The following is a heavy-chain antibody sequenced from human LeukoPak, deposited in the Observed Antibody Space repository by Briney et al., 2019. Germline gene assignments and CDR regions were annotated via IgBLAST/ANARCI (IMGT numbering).Heavy chain of an antibody. CDR2: ISSSSSYI. CDR1: GFTFSSYT. J-gene: IGHJ6*01. D-gene: IGHD2-15*01. CDR3: ARGSEGYCSGGGCYYGMDV. V-gene: IGHV3-21*01. Sequence: GGSLRLSCAASGFTFSSYTMNWVRQAPGKGLEWVSYISSSSSYIYYADSVKGHFTISTDNAENSLYLQMNSLRAEDTAVYYCARGSEGYCSGGGCYYGMDVWGQETTVTVSS.